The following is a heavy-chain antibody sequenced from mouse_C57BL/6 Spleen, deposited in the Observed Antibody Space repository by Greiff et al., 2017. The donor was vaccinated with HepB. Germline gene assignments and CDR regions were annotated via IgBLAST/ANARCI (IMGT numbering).Heavy chain of an antibody. Sequence: VKLQQSGPELVKPGASVKISCKASGYAFSSSWMNWVKQRPGKGLEWIGRIYPGDGDTNYNGKFKGKATLTADKSSSTAYMQLSSLTSEDSAVYFCARPGSSYWYFDVWGTGTTVTVSS. D-gene: IGHD1-1*01. CDR1: GYAFSSSW. V-gene: IGHV1-82*01. CDR3: ARPGSSYWYFDV. CDR2: IYPGDGDT. J-gene: IGHJ1*03.